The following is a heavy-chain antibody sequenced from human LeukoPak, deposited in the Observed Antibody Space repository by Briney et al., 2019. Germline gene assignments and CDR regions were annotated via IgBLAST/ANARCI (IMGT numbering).Heavy chain of an antibody. CDR1: GGSISSSSYY. D-gene: IGHD3-10*01. Sequence: SETLSLTCTVSGGSISSSSYYWGWIRQPPGKGLEWIGSIYYSGSTNYNPSLKSRVTISVDTSKNQFSLKLSSVTAADTAVYYCARLLWFGGKRWFDPWGQGTLVTVSS. CDR2: IYYSGST. J-gene: IGHJ5*02. V-gene: IGHV4-39*07. CDR3: ARLLWFGGKRWFDP.